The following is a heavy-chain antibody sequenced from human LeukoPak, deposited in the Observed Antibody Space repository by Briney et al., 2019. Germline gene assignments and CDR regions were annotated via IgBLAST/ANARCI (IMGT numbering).Heavy chain of an antibody. CDR1: GYSISSGYY. V-gene: IGHV4-38-2*02. Sequence: SETLSLTCTVSGYSISSGYYWGWIRQPPGKGLEWIGSIYHSGSTYYNPSLKSRLTISADASKNQFSLRLSSVTAADTAVYYCVRVDNGGNYFDYWGQGTLVTVSS. D-gene: IGHD4-23*01. CDR2: IYHSGST. J-gene: IGHJ4*02. CDR3: VRVDNGGNYFDY.